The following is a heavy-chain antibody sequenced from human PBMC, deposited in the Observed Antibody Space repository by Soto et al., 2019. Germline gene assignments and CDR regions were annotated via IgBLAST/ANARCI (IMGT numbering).Heavy chain of an antibody. Sequence: GGSLRLSCAASGFTFSSYAMHWVRQAPGKGLEWVAVISYDGSNKYYADSVKGRFTISRDNSKNTLYLQMNSLRAEDTAVYYCARDGNYYDSSGAESPDTAYFSLYWGQGTPVTVSS. J-gene: IGHJ4*02. D-gene: IGHD3-22*01. CDR1: GFTFSSYA. CDR3: ARDGNYYDSSGAESPDTAYFSLY. V-gene: IGHV3-30-3*01. CDR2: ISYDGSNK.